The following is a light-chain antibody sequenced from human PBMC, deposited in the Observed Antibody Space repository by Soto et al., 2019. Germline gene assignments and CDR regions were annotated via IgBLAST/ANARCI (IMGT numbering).Light chain of an antibody. Sequence: DIQMTQSPSTLSASVGDRVTITCRASQSISDSLAWYQQKPGKAPDLLISDVSSLERGVASRFSGSGSGTDFTLTISSLQREDFATYFCQQSYSSSWTFGPGTKVDIK. J-gene: IGKJ1*01. CDR1: QSISDS. CDR3: QQSYSSSWT. V-gene: IGKV1-5*01. CDR2: DVS.